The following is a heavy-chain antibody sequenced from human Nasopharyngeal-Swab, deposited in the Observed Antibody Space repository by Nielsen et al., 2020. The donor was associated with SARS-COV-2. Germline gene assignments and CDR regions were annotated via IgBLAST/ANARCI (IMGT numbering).Heavy chain of an antibody. J-gene: IGHJ4*02. CDR2: IKQDGSEK. Sequence: GESLKISCAASGFTFSSYWMSWVRQAPGKGLEWVANIKQDGSEKYYVDSVKGRFTISRDNAKNSLYLQMNSLRAEDTAVYYCARSHRDYYGSSGSDDYWGQGTLVTVSS. CDR1: GFTFSSYW. CDR3: ARSHRDYYGSSGSDDY. D-gene: IGHD3-22*01. V-gene: IGHV3-7*03.